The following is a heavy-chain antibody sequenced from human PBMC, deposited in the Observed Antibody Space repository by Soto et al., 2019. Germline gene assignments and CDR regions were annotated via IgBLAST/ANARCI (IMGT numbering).Heavy chain of an antibody. D-gene: IGHD2-8*01. CDR3: ARLIGNSWLDS. Sequence: SKTLSLTCAISVDSVSTNSATWDWFRQSPSRGLEWLGRTYYRSKWYNDYAVSVKGRITINPDTSNNQLSLQLNSVTPDDPAVYYCARLIGNSWLDSWGQGTLVTVSS. J-gene: IGHJ5*01. CDR1: VDSVSTNSAT. V-gene: IGHV6-1*01. CDR2: TYYRSKWYN.